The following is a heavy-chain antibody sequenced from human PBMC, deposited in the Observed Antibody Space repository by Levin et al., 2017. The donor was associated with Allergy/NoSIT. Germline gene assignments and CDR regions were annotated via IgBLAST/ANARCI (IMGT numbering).Heavy chain of an antibody. CDR3: AKQEQYAAFYGMDV. J-gene: IGHJ6*02. V-gene: IGHV3-23*01. Sequence: QAGGSLRLSCAASGFSFSNYAMTWVRQAPGKGLEWVSAISGSGGSTFYADSVKGRFSISRDNSENTVSLQMNSLRAEDAALYYCAKQEQYAAFYGMDVWGQGTTVTVSS. CDR2: ISGSGGST. CDR1: GFSFSNYA. D-gene: IGHD1/OR15-1a*01.